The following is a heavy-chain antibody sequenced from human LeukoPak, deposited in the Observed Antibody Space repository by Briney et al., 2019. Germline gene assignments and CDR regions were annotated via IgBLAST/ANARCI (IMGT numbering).Heavy chain of an antibody. D-gene: IGHD1-7*01. CDR2: INAGNGNT. V-gene: IGHV1-3*01. CDR3: ARDQGELELRASEWDNWFDP. Sequence: ASVKVSCKASGYTFTSYAMHWVRQAPGQGLEWMGWINAGNGNTKYSQKFQGRVTITRDTSASTAYMELSSLRSEDTAVYYCARDQGELELRASEWDNWFDPWGQGTLVTVSS. CDR1: GYTFTSYA. J-gene: IGHJ5*02.